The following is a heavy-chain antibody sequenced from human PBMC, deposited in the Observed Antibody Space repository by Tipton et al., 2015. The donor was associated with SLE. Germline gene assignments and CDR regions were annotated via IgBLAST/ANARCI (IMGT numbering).Heavy chain of an antibody. CDR2: IYYSGST. V-gene: IGHV4-61*01. CDR1: GGSISSGSYY. CDR3: ARGLLSITHAFDI. J-gene: IGHJ3*02. D-gene: IGHD3-3*02. Sequence: LRLSCTVSGGSISSGSYYWSWIRQPPGKGLEWIGYIYYSGSTNYNPSLKSRVTISVDTSKNQFSLKLSSVTAADTAVYYCARGLLSITHAFDIWGQGTMVTVSS.